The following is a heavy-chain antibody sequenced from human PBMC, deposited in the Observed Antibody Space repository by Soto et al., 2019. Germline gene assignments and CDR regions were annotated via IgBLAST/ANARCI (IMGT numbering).Heavy chain of an antibody. CDR2: INRYSGDT. CDR1: GYTFTGQY. CDR3: ATTKNSNEVVF. V-gene: IGHV1-2*02. D-gene: IGHD5-18*01. J-gene: IGHJ4*02. Sequence: ASVKVSCKASGYTFTGQYMHWVRQAPGQGLEWMGWINRYSGDTHYAQKLQGRVTMTRDASISTAYMELSRLTSDDTAMFYCATTKNSNEVVFWGQGTLVTVSS.